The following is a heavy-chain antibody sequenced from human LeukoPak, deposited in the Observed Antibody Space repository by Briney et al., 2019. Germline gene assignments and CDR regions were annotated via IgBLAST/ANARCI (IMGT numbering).Heavy chain of an antibody. CDR1: GFTFSSYS. V-gene: IGHV3-21*01. Sequence: PGGSLRLSCAASGFTFSSYSMNWVRQAPGKGLEWVSSISSSSSYIYYADSVKGRFTISRDNAKHSLYLQMNSLRAEDTAVYYCASNSFGSVVAYYWGQGTLVTVSS. D-gene: IGHD2-15*01. CDR2: ISSSSSYI. CDR3: ASNSFGSVVAYY. J-gene: IGHJ4*02.